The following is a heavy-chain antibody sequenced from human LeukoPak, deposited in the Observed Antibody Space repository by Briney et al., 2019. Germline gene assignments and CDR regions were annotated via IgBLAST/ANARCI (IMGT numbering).Heavy chain of an antibody. Sequence: SETLSLTCTVSGGSISSGDYYWSWIRQPPGEGLEWIGYIYYSGSTYYNPSLKSRVTISVDTSKNQFSLKLSSVTAADTAVYYCARGVVPAATVPSGYYYYYYMDVWGKGTTVTVSS. D-gene: IGHD2-2*01. CDR2: IYYSGST. J-gene: IGHJ6*03. CDR3: ARGVVPAATVPSGYYYYYYMDV. CDR1: GGSISSGDYY. V-gene: IGHV4-30-4*08.